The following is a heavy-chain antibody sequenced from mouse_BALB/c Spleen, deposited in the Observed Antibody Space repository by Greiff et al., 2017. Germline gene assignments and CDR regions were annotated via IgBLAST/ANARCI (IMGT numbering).Heavy chain of an antibody. V-gene: IGHV12-3*02. Sequence: VHLVESGPGLVKPSQSLFLACSITGFPITSGYYWIWIRQSPGKPLEWMGYITHSGETFYNPSLQSPISITRETSKNQFFLQLNSVTTEDTAMYYCAGGEDGNPFAYWGQGTLVTVSA. CDR2: ITHSGET. CDR1: GFPITSGYY. J-gene: IGHJ3*01. D-gene: IGHD2-1*01. CDR3: AGGEDGNPFAY.